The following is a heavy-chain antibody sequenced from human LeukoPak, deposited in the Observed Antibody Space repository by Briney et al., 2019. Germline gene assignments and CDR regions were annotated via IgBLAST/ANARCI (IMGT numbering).Heavy chain of an antibody. CDR2: INHSGST. Sequence: SETLSLTCAVYGGSFSGYYWSWIRQPPGKGLEWIGEINHSGSTNYNPSLKSRVTISVDTSKNQFSLKLSSVTAADTAVYYCASAMGSTLPNAADFFDYWGQGTLVTVSS. CDR3: ASAMGSTLPNAADFFDY. CDR1: GGSFSGYY. J-gene: IGHJ4*02. V-gene: IGHV4-34*01. D-gene: IGHD5/OR15-5a*01.